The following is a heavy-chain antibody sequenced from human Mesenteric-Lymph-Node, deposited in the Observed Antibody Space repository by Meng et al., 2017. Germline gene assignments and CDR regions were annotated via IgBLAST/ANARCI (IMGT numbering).Heavy chain of an antibody. Sequence: GESLKISCAASGFTFSSYAMSWVRQAPGKGLEWVAVISYDGSNKYYADSVKGRFTISRDNSKNTLYLQMNSLRAEDTAVYYCARVLQQRSWYLGYFQHWGQGTLVTVSS. CDR1: GFTFSSYA. CDR2: ISYDGSNK. CDR3: ARVLQQRSWYLGYFQH. D-gene: IGHD6-13*01. J-gene: IGHJ1*01. V-gene: IGHV3-30*04.